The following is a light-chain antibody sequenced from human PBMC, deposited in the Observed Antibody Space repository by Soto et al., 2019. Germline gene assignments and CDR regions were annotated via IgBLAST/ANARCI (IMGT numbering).Light chain of an antibody. CDR3: QQYEDLPLT. Sequence: DIQMTQSPSSLSASVGDRVTITCQASQDISNYLNWYQQKPGKVPKLLIFDASNVETGVPSRFSGSGSGTDFTFTIISLQPEDIGTYYCQQYEDLPLTFGGGTRVEIK. V-gene: IGKV1-33*01. CDR1: QDISNY. J-gene: IGKJ4*01. CDR2: DAS.